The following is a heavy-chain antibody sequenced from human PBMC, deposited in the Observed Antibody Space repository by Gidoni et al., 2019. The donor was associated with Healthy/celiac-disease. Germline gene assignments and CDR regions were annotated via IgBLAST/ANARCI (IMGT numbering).Heavy chain of an antibody. CDR2: IKSKADGGTT. J-gene: IGHJ6*02. CDR3: TTDPRGYSDYYYYDGMDV. D-gene: IGHD5-12*01. CDR1: GFTSSNAW. V-gene: IGHV3-15*01. Sequence: EVQLLESGGGLVKPGRSLRLSCAASGFTSSNAWMRWVRQAPGKGLEWVGRIKSKADGGTTDDAAPVKGRVNISRDESKNTLYLQMNSLKTEETAVYYCTTDPRGYSDYYYYDGMDVWGQGTTVTVSS.